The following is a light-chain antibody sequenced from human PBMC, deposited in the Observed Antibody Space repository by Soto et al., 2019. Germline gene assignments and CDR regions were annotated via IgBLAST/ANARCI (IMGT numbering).Light chain of an antibody. CDR2: RNN. Sequence: QPVLTQPPSASGTPGQRVTLSCSGSSSNIGSNYVFWYQHLPGTAPKLLIYRNNQRPSGVPDRFSGSKSGTSASLAISGLRSEDETDYYCAAWDDSLSGVVFGGGTKLTVL. CDR3: AAWDDSLSGVV. V-gene: IGLV1-47*01. J-gene: IGLJ2*01. CDR1: SSNIGSNY.